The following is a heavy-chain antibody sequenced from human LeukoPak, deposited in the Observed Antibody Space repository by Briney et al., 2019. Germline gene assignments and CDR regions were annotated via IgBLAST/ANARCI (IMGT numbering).Heavy chain of an antibody. CDR1: GGSISSYY. CDR3: ARDSIAVAGDYYYGMDV. D-gene: IGHD6-19*01. V-gene: IGHV4-4*07. J-gene: IGHJ6*02. Sequence: PSETLSLTCTVSGGSISSYYWSWIRQPAGKGLEWFGRIYTSGSTNYNPSLKSRVTMSVDTSKNQFSLKLSSVTAADTAVYYCARDSIAVAGDYYYGMDVWGQGTTVTVSS. CDR2: IYTSGST.